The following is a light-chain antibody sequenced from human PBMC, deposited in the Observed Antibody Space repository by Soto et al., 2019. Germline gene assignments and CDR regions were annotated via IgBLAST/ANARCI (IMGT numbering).Light chain of an antibody. J-gene: IGKJ1*01. V-gene: IGKV1-5*01. Sequence: DIQMTQSPSTLSASVGDRVTITCRASQSISSWLAWYQQKPGQAPKLLIYDASSLESGIPSRFSGSGSGTECTRSISRLYPDDFAAYHCKRDKTYSTFGQGTKVEIK. CDR2: DAS. CDR1: QSISSW. CDR3: KRDKTYST.